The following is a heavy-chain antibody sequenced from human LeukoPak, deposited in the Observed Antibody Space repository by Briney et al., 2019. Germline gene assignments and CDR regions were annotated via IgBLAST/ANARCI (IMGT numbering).Heavy chain of an antibody. Sequence: PGGSLRLSCAASGFTFSSYAMSWVRQAPAKGREWVSAISGSGGSTYYADSVEGRFTISRDNSKNTLYLQMNSLRAEDTAVYYCAKDGTVKRALNWFDPWGQGTLVTVSS. CDR1: GFTFSSYA. V-gene: IGHV3-23*01. CDR2: ISGSGGST. CDR3: AKDGTVKRALNWFDP. D-gene: IGHD4-17*01. J-gene: IGHJ5*02.